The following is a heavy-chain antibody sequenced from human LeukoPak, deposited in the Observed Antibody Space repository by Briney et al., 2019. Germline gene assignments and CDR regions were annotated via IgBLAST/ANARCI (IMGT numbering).Heavy chain of an antibody. D-gene: IGHD2-2*01. CDR1: GGSFSGYY. CDR3: ARGRSGRSTSCSNFDY. J-gene: IGHJ4*02. CDR2: INHSGST. V-gene: IGHV4-34*01. Sequence: SETLSLTCAVYGGSFSGYYWSWIRQPPGKGLEWIGEINHSGSTNYNPSLKSRVTISVDTSKNQFSLKLSSVTAADTAVYYCARGRSGRSTSCSNFDYWGQGTLVNVSS.